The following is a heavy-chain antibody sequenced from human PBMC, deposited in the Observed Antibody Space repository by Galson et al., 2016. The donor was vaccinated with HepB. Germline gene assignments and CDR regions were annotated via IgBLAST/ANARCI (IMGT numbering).Heavy chain of an antibody. CDR2: IGTAGDI. Sequence: SLSVSCAASGLTFSSCDMRCVLQATGKGLEWVSAIGTAGDIYYPGSVSGRFTISRENSKTSLYLQMNSLTAGDTAVYYCARGKFDCSGGTCHYYGMDVWGKGTTVTVSS. J-gene: IGHJ6*04. CDR3: ARGKFDCSGGTCHYYGMDV. CDR1: GLTFSSCD. D-gene: IGHD2-15*01. V-gene: IGHV3-13*01.